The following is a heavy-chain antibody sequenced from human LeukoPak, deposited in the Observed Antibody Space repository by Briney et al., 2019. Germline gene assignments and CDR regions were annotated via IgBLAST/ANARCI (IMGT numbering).Heavy chain of an antibody. CDR3: ARVAWPHYFDY. V-gene: IGHV3-7*01. CDR1: GFSFRSCW. D-gene: IGHD2-21*01. Sequence: PGGSLRLSCAASGFSFRSCWMSWVRQAPGKGLEGVANIKEDGSEKYYVDSVKGRFTIYRDNAKNALYVQMNSLRAEDTAVYYCARVAWPHYFDYWGQGTLVTVSS. J-gene: IGHJ4*02. CDR2: IKEDGSEK.